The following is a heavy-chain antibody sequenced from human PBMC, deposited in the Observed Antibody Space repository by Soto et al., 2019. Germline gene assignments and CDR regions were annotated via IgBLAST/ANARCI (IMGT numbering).Heavy chain of an antibody. CDR2: ISGSGGST. CDR3: XXXXXXWWSYFDY. Sequence: EVQLLESGGGLVQPGGSLRLSCAASGFTFSSYAMSWVRQAPGKGLEWVSAISGSGGSTYYADSVKGRFTISRDNSKXXXXXXXXXXXXXXXAVYYXXXXXXXWWSYFDYWGQGTLVTVSS. D-gene: IGHD2-15*01. CDR1: GFTFSSYA. V-gene: IGHV3-23*01. J-gene: IGHJ4*02.